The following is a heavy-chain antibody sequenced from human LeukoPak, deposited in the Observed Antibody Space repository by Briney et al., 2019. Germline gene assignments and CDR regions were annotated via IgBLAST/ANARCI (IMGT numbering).Heavy chain of an antibody. CDR3: VRYDYGDLDY. V-gene: IGHV3-48*03. CDR1: GFTFTNYD. Sequence: GGSLRLSCAASGFTFTNYDMIWVRQAPGKGLEWVSYISLSGSTIDYADSVKGRFTISRDNAKNSLYLQMNSLRAEDTAVYYCVRYDYGDLDYWGQGTLVSVSS. CDR2: ISLSGSTI. D-gene: IGHD4-17*01. J-gene: IGHJ4*02.